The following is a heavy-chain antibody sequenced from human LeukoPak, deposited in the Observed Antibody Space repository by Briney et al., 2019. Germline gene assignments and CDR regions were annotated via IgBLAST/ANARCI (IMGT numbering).Heavy chain of an antibody. CDR1: GFIFSSYW. J-gene: IGHJ4*02. Sequence: GGSLRLSCAASGFIFSSYWMSWVRQAPGKGLEWVANIKQDGSEKYYVDSVKGRFTISRDNAKNSLYLQMNSLRAEDTAVYYCARDSITMVRGVTGYWGRGTLDTVSS. D-gene: IGHD3-10*01. V-gene: IGHV3-7*01. CDR3: ARDSITMVRGVTGY. CDR2: IKQDGSEK.